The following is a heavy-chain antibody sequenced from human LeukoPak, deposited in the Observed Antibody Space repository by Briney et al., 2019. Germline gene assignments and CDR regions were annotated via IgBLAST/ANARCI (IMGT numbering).Heavy chain of an antibody. D-gene: IGHD3-3*01. CDR3: ARALYYDFWSGYPSFDY. CDR2: INHSGST. V-gene: IGHV4-34*01. J-gene: IGHJ4*02. CDR1: GGSFSGYY. Sequence: SEILSLTCAVYGGSFSGYYWSWIRQPPGKGLEWIGEINHSGSTNYNPSLKSRVTISVDTSKNQFSLKLSSVTAADTAVYYCARALYYDFWSGYPSFDYWGQGTLVTVSS.